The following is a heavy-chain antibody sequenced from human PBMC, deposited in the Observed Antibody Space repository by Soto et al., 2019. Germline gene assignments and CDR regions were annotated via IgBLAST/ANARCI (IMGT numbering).Heavy chain of an antibody. CDR2: IYYSGGT. CDR3: ASLQLERRRPPYYYYYGMDV. Sequence: SETRSLTCTVAVGSISSTSYYWGWIRQAPGEGLEWIGSIYYSGGTCYNPSLKSRVTISVDTSKNQFSMKLSSVTAADTAVSYCASLQLERRRPPYYYYYGMDVWGQGTTVS. V-gene: IGHV4-39*01. D-gene: IGHD1-1*01. CDR1: VGSISSTSYY. J-gene: IGHJ6*02.